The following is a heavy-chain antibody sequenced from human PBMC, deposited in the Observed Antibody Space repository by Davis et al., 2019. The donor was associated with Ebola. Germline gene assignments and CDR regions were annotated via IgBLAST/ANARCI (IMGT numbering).Heavy chain of an antibody. Sequence: SETLSLTCSVFGGSISSDYWSWIRQPPGKGLEWIGYIYYSGTNYNPSLKSRVTISVDTSKNQFSLKLSSVTAADTAVYYCASFTFGRGGYWGQGTLVNVSS. CDR3: ASFTFGRGGY. J-gene: IGHJ4*02. CDR1: GGSISSDY. CDR2: IYYSGT. V-gene: IGHV4-59*12. D-gene: IGHD3-16*01.